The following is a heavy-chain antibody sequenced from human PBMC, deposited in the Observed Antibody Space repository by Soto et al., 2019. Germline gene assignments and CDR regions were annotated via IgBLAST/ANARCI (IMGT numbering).Heavy chain of an antibody. Sequence: QVQLQESGPGLVKPSQTLSLTCTVSGGSISSGGYYWSWIRQHPGKGLEWIGYIYYSGSTYYNPSLKSGVTIQVDKSKNQFSLKLSSVTAADTAVYYCARASPGRSYYYYYGMDVWGQGTTVTVSS. CDR3: ARASPGRSYYYYYGMDV. CDR1: GGSISSGGYY. D-gene: IGHD3-10*01. J-gene: IGHJ6*02. V-gene: IGHV4-31*03. CDR2: IYYSGST.